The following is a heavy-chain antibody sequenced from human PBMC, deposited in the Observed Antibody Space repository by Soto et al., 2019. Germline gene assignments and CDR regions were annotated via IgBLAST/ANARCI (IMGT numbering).Heavy chain of an antibody. CDR1: GFTFSSYA. V-gene: IGHV3-23*01. Sequence: GGSLRLSCAASGFTFSSYAMSWVRQAPGKGLEWVSAISGSGGSTYYADSVKGRFTISRDNSKNTLYLQMNSLRAEDTAVYYCAKPYQGWGEGTNFDYWGQGTLVTVSS. CDR2: ISGSGGST. D-gene: IGHD7-27*01. CDR3: AKPYQGWGEGTNFDY. J-gene: IGHJ4*02.